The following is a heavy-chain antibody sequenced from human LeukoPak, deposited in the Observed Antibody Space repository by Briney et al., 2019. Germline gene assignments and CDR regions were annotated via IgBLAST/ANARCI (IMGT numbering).Heavy chain of an antibody. V-gene: IGHV3-21*01. Sequence: GGSLRLSCAASGFTFSSYSMNWVRQAPGKGLEWVSSISSSSSYIYYADSVKGRFTISRDNAKNSLYLQMNSLRAEDTAVYYXXXXXXXXXYYDSSGYYGYWGQGTLVTVSS. CDR2: ISSSSSYI. CDR3: XXXXXXXXYYDSSGYYGY. CDR1: GFTFSSYS. J-gene: IGHJ4*02. D-gene: IGHD3-22*01.